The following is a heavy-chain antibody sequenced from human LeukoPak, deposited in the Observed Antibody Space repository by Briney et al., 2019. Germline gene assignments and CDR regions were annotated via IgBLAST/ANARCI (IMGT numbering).Heavy chain of an antibody. CDR2: IIPILGIA. CDR3: AGGGLWDPFDY. J-gene: IGHJ4*02. Sequence: VASVKVSCKASGGTFSSYAISWVRQAPGQGLEWMGRIIPILGIANYAQKFQGRVTITADKSTSTAYMELSSLRSEDTAVYYCAGGGLWDPFDYWGQETLVTVSS. V-gene: IGHV1-69*04. D-gene: IGHD1-26*01. CDR1: GGTFSSYA.